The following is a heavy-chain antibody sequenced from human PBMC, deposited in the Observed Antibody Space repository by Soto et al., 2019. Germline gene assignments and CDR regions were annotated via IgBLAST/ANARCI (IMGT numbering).Heavy chain of an antibody. CDR3: ARGVVIALEF. CDR1: GGSISSSSYY. J-gene: IGHJ4*03. D-gene: IGHD3-3*01. CDR2: IYHRGTT. Sequence: SETLSLTCTVSGGSISSSSYYWGWIRHPLGNGLESIGDIYHRGTTHYDPSLTRLVTISVDESMNQFSLTLTAVTAADMDVYDCARGVVIALEFWVQGTMVTVSS. V-gene: IGHV4-39*07.